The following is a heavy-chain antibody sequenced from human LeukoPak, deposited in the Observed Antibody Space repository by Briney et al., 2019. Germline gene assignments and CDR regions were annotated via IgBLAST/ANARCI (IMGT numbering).Heavy chain of an antibody. CDR3: AKPPNYYDSSGYYN. D-gene: IGHD3-22*01. V-gene: IGHV3-23*01. CDR2: ISGSGSST. Sequence: GGSLRLSCAASGFTFSSYAMSWVRQAPGKGLEWVSAISGSGSSTYYADSVKGRFTISRDNSKNTLYLQMNSLRAEDTAVYYCAKPPNYYDSSGYYNWGQETLVTVSS. J-gene: IGHJ4*02. CDR1: GFTFSSYA.